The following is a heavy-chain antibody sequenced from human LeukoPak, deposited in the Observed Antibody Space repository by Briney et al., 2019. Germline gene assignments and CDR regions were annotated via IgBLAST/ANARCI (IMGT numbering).Heavy chain of an antibody. CDR3: ARVARIAVAGTFDY. V-gene: IGHV3-21*01. CDR1: GFTFSSYS. J-gene: IGHJ4*02. Sequence: PGRSLRLSCAASGFTFSSYSMNWVRQAPGKGLEWVSSISSSSSYIYYADSVKGRFTISRDNAKNSLYLQMNSLRAEDTAVYYCARVARIAVAGTFDYWGQGTLVTVSS. D-gene: IGHD6-19*01. CDR2: ISSSSSYI.